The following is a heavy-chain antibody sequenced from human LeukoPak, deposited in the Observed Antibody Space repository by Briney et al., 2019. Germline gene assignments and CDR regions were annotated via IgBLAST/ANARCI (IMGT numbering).Heavy chain of an antibody. Sequence: GGSLRLSCTTSKFNFNSYGMTWVRQAPGKGLEWVSSISGSGGSTQYAASVQGRFTVSRDNSKNTLYLQMNSLRAEDTAVYYCAKDPNGDYIGTFDIWGQGTMVTVSS. CDR3: AKDPNGDYIGTFDI. V-gene: IGHV3-23*01. CDR1: KFNFNSYG. J-gene: IGHJ3*02. CDR2: ISGSGGST. D-gene: IGHD4-17*01.